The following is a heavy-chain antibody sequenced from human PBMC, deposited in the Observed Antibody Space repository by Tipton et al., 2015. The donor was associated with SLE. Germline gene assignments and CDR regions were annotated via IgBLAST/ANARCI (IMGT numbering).Heavy chain of an antibody. V-gene: IGHV5-10-1*01. CDR3: AGDLDGDRDVFAM. Sequence: QSGAEVKKPGESLRISCQGSGYNFTPWINWVRQMPGKGLEWMGRLDPTDSYIHYSPSFQGHTTISADKSISTAYLHWSSLKASDTAMYYCAGDLDGDRDVFAMWCQGTKVTVSS. CDR1: GYNFTPW. J-gene: IGHJ3*02. CDR2: LDPTDSYI. D-gene: IGHD7-27*01.